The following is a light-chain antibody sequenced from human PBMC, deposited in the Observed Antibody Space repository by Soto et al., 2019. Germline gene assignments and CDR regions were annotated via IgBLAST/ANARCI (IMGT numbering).Light chain of an antibody. J-gene: IGKJ4*01. CDR2: STS. Sequence: EIVLTQSPGTLSLSPAERATLSCRAIQSVGSSYLAWYLQKPGQAPRLLMYSTSIRATGIPDRFSGSGSGTDFTLTISRLEPEDFAVYYCQQYGSSLGVTFGGGTKVDIK. V-gene: IGKV3-20*01. CDR3: QQYGSSLGVT. CDR1: QSVGSSY.